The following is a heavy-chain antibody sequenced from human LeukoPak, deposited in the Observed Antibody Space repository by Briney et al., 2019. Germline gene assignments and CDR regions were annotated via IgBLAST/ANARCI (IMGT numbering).Heavy chain of an antibody. CDR3: AKFNDYVWGSYRPGWFDP. Sequence: GGSLRLSCAASGFTFSDYYMTWIRQAPGKGLEWVSYITGSGNNIYYADSVKGRFTISRDNAKNSLYLQMNSLRAEDTAVYYCAKFNDYVWGSYRPGWFDPWGQGTLVTVSS. CDR1: GFTFSDYY. V-gene: IGHV3-11*01. J-gene: IGHJ5*02. CDR2: ITGSGNNI. D-gene: IGHD3-16*02.